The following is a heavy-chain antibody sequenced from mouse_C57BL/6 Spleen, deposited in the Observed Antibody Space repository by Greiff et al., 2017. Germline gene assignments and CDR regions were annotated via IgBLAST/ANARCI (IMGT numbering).Heavy chain of an antibody. J-gene: IGHJ3*01. D-gene: IGHD3-1*01. V-gene: IGHV1-81*01. CDR1: GYTFTSYG. Sequence: VQLQQSGAELARPGASVKLSCKASGYTFTSYGIRWVKQRTGQGLEWIVEIYPRSGNTYYNAKFKGKDTLTADKSSSTAYMELRSLTSEDSAVYFCARCTARATTWFAYWGQGTLVTVSA. CDR3: ARCTARATTWFAY. CDR2: IYPRSGNT.